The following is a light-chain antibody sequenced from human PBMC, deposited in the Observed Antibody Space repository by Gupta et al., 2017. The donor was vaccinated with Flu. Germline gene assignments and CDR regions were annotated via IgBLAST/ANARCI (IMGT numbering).Light chain of an antibody. J-gene: IGKJ5*01. CDR3: QQRSNWPSIT. CDR1: QSVSSY. CDR2: DAS. Sequence: EIVLTQSPATLSLSPGESATLSCRASQSVSSYLTWYQQKPGQAPRLLIYDASNRATGILARFSGSGSGTDFTLTISSREPEDFAVYYCQQRSNWPSITFGQGTRLEIK. V-gene: IGKV3-11*01.